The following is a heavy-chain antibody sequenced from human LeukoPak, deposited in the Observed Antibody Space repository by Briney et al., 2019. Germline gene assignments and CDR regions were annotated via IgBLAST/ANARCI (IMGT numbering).Heavy chain of an antibody. Sequence: GGSLRPSCAASGFSFSSYALSWVRQAPGKGLEWVSAISGSGGTTNYADSVKGRFTISRDISSNTLYLQMNSLRAEDTAVYYCAKDHYYGSGSYSRWVYFDYWGQRNLVTVSS. CDR1: GFSFSSYA. CDR3: AKDHYYGSGSYSRWVYFDY. CDR2: ISGSGGTT. V-gene: IGHV3-23*01. J-gene: IGHJ4*02. D-gene: IGHD3-10*01.